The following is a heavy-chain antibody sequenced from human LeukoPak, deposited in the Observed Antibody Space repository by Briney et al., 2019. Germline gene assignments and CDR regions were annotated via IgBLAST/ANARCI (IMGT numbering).Heavy chain of an antibody. CDR1: GFTFSSYA. J-gene: IGHJ4*02. CDR3: ASSRWGVN. D-gene: IGHD5-24*01. CDR2: ISSNGGST. Sequence: TGGSLRLSCAASGFTFSSYAMHWVRQAPGMGLEYVSAISSNGGSTYYANSVKGRFTISRDNSKNTLYLQMGSLRAEDMAVYYCASSRWGVNWGQGTLVTVSS. V-gene: IGHV3-64*01.